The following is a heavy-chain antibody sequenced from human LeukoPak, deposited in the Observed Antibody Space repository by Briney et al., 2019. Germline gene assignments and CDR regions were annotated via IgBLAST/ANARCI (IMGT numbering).Heavy chain of an antibody. CDR2: IYYSGST. V-gene: IGHV4-39*06. CDR3: ARGVRYDFWSGKYYFDY. J-gene: IGHJ4*02. D-gene: IGHD3-3*01. CDR1: GGSIGSSSYY. Sequence: SETLSLTCTVSGGSIGSSSYYWGWIRQPPGKGLEWIGSIYYSGSTYYNPSLKSRVTISVDTSKNQFPLKLSSVTAADTAVYYCARGVRYDFWSGKYYFDYWGQGTLVTVSS.